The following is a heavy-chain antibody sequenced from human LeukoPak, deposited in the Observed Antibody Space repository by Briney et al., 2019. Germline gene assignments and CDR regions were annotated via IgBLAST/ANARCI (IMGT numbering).Heavy chain of an antibody. Sequence: GRSLRLSCAASGFTFSSYGMHWVRQAPDKGLEWVAVIWYDGSNKYYADSVKGRFTISRDNSKNTLYLQMNSLRAEDTAVYYCARANYDILTGHKRDYFDYWGQGTLVTVSS. CDR3: ARANYDILTGHKRDYFDY. J-gene: IGHJ4*02. D-gene: IGHD3-9*01. CDR2: IWYDGSNK. CDR1: GFTFSSYG. V-gene: IGHV3-33*01.